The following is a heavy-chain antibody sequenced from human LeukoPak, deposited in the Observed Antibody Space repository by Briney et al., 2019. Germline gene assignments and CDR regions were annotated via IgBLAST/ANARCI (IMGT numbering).Heavy chain of an antibody. V-gene: IGHV3-23*01. CDR2: INDCCGRT. J-gene: IGHJ4*02. Sequence: RGGSLRLPCTASGFPFNNYAMGWVRQARGKGLEWVSTINDCCGRTHYADSVKGRFTISRDNSKNTLYLQMKSLRAEDTAVYYCDGADYWGQGTLVTVSS. CDR3: DGADY. CDR1: GFPFNNYA.